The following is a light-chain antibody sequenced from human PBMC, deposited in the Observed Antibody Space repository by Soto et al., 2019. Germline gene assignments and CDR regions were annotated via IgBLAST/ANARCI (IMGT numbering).Light chain of an antibody. CDR3: QQGFT. Sequence: EIVLTQSPGTLSLSPGERATLSCRASQSVSSSYLAWYQQKPGQAPRLLIYGASSRATGIPDRFSGSGSGTDFTLTISRLEPEDFAVYYCQQGFTFGPGTKVDNK. CDR2: GAS. J-gene: IGKJ3*01. CDR1: QSVSSSY. V-gene: IGKV3-20*01.